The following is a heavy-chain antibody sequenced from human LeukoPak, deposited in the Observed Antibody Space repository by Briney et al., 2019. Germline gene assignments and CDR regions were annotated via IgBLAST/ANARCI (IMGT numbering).Heavy chain of an antibody. D-gene: IGHD1-26*01. J-gene: IGHJ4*02. CDR2: ISYSGST. CDR1: GDSISSYY. V-gene: IGHV4-59*01. CDR3: ARNRWELRTPHFDY. Sequence: KPSETLSLTCTVSGDSISSYYWSWIRQPPGKGLEWIGYISYSGSTIYNPSLKSRVTISLNRSKNQFSLKLSSVTAADTAVYFCARNRWELRTPHFDYWGQGSLVTVSS.